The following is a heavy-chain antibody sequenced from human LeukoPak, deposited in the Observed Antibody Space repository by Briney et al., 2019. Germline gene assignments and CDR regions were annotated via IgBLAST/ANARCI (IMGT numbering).Heavy chain of an antibody. Sequence: GGPLRLSCAASGFTFSDYYMSWIRQAPGKGLEWVSYISSSGSTIYYADSVKGRFTISRDNAKNSLYLQMNSLRAEDTAVYYCAREADSNWNDLYYYYMDVWGKGTTVTVSS. D-gene: IGHD1-1*01. V-gene: IGHV3-11*04. CDR2: ISSSGSTI. J-gene: IGHJ6*03. CDR1: GFTFSDYY. CDR3: AREADSNWNDLYYYYMDV.